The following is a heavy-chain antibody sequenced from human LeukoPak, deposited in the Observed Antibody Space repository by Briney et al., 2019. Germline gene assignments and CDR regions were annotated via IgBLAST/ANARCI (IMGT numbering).Heavy chain of an antibody. D-gene: IGHD4-17*01. J-gene: IGHJ5*02. CDR3: ARVRYTVTTTDVRFDP. V-gene: IGHV1-69-2*01. CDR1: GYTFTDYY. Sequence: ASVKVSCKVSGYTFTDYYMHRVQQAPGKGLEWMGLVDPEDGETIYAEKFQGRVTITADTSTDTAYMELSSLRSEDTAVYYCARVRYTVTTTDVRFDPWGQGTLVTVSS. CDR2: VDPEDGET.